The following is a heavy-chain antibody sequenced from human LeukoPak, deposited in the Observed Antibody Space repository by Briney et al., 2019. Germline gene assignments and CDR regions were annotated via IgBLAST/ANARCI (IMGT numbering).Heavy chain of an antibody. J-gene: IGHJ4*02. D-gene: IGHD4-17*01. CDR3: ARQHDGNYVAGSFDY. CDR2: ISSSGSTT. CDR1: GFTFSDYY. V-gene: IGHV3-11*01. Sequence: GGSMRLAWAASGFTFSDYYMSWIRQAPGKGLEWVSYISSSGSTTYYADSVKGRFTISRANSTHPLYLQTNSLRATDTAVYYCARQHDGNYVAGSFDYSGQGTLVTASS.